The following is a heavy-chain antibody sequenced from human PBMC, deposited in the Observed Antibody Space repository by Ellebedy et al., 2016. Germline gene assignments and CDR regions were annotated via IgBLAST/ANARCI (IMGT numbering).Heavy chain of an antibody. J-gene: IGHJ6*02. V-gene: IGHV3-21*05. Sequence: GESLKISXAASGFTVSSNYMSWVRQAPGKGLEWVSYISSSSDFIYYTESVKGRFTISRDNAKNSLYLQMNSLRDEDTAVYYCARGGGMDVWGQGTTVTVSS. CDR2: ISSSSDFI. CDR3: ARGGGMDV. CDR1: GFTVSSNY.